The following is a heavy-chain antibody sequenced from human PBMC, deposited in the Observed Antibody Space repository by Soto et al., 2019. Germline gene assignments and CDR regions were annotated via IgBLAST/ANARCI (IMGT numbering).Heavy chain of an antibody. V-gene: IGHV4-59*08. CDR1: GGSISSYY. CDR3: ARHGAYGSGSYHKYYFDY. Sequence: SETLSLTCTVSGGSISSYYWSWIRQPPGKGLEWIGYIYYSGSTNYNPSLKSRATMSVDTSKNQFSLKLSSVTAADTAVYFCARHGAYGSGSYHKYYFDYWGQGMLVTVSS. D-gene: IGHD3-10*01. CDR2: IYYSGST. J-gene: IGHJ4*02.